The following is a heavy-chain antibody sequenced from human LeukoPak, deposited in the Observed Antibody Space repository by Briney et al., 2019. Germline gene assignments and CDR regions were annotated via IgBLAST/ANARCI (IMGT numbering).Heavy chain of an antibody. CDR3: ARWVAAAGYYYYYYGMDV. J-gene: IGHJ6*02. CDR2: MNPNSGNT. V-gene: IGHV1-8*02. D-gene: IGHD6-13*01. CDR1: GYTFSSHS. Sequence: ASVKVSCKTSGYTFSSHSMNWVRQAPGQGLEWMGWMNPNSGNTGYAQKFQGRVTMTRNTSISTAYMELSSLRSEDTAVYYCARWVAAAGYYYYYYGMDVWGQGTTVTVSS.